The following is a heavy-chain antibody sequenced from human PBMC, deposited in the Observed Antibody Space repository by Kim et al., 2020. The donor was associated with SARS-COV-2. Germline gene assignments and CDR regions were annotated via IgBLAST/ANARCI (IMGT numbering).Heavy chain of an antibody. V-gene: IGHV3-49*03. D-gene: IGHD3-10*01. CDR2: IRSKAYGGTT. CDR3: TRDVPNYYGSGSYYNIPDAFDI. J-gene: IGHJ3*02. Sequence: GGSLRLSCTASGFTFGDYAMSWFRQAPGKGLEWVGFIRSKAYGGTTEYAASVKGRFTISRDDSKSIAYLQMNSLKTEDTAVYYCTRDVPNYYGSGSYYNIPDAFDIWGQGTMVTVSS. CDR1: GFTFGDYA.